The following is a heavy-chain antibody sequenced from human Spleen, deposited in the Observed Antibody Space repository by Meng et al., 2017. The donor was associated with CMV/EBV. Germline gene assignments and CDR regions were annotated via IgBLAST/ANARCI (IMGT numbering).Heavy chain of an antibody. CDR3: ARAPSYDNYYYGMDV. V-gene: IGHV4-61*01. CDR2: IYYSGST. J-gene: IGHJ6*02. Sequence: SETLSLTCTVSGGSIIGSISSYYWSWIRQPPGKGLEWIGYIYYSGSTNYNPSLKSRVTISVDTSKNQFSLKLSSVTAADTAVYYCARAPSYDNYYYGMDVWGQGTTVTVSS. CDR1: GGSIIGSISSYY. D-gene: IGHD3-9*01.